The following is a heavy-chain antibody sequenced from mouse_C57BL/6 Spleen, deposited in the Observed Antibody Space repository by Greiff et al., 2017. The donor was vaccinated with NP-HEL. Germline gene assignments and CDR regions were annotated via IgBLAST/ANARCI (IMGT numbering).Heavy chain of an antibody. V-gene: IGHV1-64*01. Sequence: QVPLPQPGAALVPPVASVKLSCKASGYTFTRYWLHWVKQRPGQGLEWIGMIPPNSGSTNYNEKFKSKATLTVDKSSSTAYMQLSSLTSEDSAVYYCARYYGSSLYAMDYWGQGTSVTVSS. CDR3: ARYYGSSLYAMDY. D-gene: IGHD1-1*01. CDR2: IPPNSGST. CDR1: GYTFTRYW. J-gene: IGHJ4*01.